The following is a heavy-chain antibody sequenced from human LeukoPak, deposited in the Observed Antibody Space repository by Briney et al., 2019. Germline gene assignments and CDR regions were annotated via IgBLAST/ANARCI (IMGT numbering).Heavy chain of an antibody. CDR3: ARDRTTVTNGFDI. CDR1: GVSFNTHY. Sequence: KPSETLCLTCTVSGVSFNTHYWTWIRQAPGKGLEWMGYISYGGSTNYNPYPESGLTITVNTSNKQSFLLQTYITTADTTVDYYARDRTTVTNGFDIWGRGTMVTVSS. V-gene: IGHV4-59*11. CDR2: ISYGGST. D-gene: IGHD4-17*01. J-gene: IGHJ3*02.